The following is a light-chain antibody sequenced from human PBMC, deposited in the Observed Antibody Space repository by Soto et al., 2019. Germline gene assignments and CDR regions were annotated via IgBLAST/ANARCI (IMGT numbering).Light chain of an antibody. V-gene: IGLV1-47*01. CDR3: AAWDDSLSGYV. CDR1: SSNIGSNY. CDR2: RNN. Sequence: QPVLTQPPSASGTPGQRVTISCSGSSSNIGSNYIYWYQQLPGTAPKLLIYRNNQRPSGVPDRFSGSRSGTSASLAFSGLRSEDEADYYCAAWDDSLSGYVFGTGTKVTVL. J-gene: IGLJ1*01.